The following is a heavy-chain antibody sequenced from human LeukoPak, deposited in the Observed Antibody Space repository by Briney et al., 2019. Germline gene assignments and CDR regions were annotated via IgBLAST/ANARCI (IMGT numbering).Heavy chain of an antibody. CDR1: GRFFSGYY. J-gene: IGHJ5*02. V-gene: IGHV4-34*01. Sequence: SETLSLTCAVYGRFFSGYYWRWIRHPRGGGLEWLGEMKHSGSTNYNTSLKSRVTISVDTSKNQCSRKLSSVTAADTAVYYCARGGTYYGWGSYWFDPWGQGTLVTVSS. CDR3: ARGGTYYGWGSYWFDP. D-gene: IGHD3-10*01. CDR2: MKHSGST.